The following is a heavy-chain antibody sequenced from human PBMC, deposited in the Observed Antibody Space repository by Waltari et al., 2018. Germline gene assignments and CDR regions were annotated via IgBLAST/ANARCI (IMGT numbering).Heavy chain of an antibody. CDR3: ARDGYYDILTGYYPYYYGMDV. CDR2: ISSSGSTI. D-gene: IGHD3-9*01. V-gene: IGHV3-48*03. J-gene: IGHJ6*02. Sequence: EVQLVESGGGLVQPGGSLRLSCEASGFTFSSYEMTWVRQAPGKGLEWVSYISSSGSTIYYADSVKGRFTISRDNAKNSLYLQMNSLRAEDTAVYYCARDGYYDILTGYYPYYYGMDVWGQGTTVTVSS. CDR1: GFTFSSYE.